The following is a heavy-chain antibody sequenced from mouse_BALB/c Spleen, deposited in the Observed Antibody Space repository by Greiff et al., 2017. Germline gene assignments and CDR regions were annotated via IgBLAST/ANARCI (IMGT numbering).Heavy chain of an antibody. D-gene: IGHD1-2*01. J-gene: IGHJ4*01. CDR3: NLRLHYAMDY. V-gene: IGHV1S41*01. CDR1: GYTFTSYW. CDR2: IAPGSGST. Sequence: DLVKPGASVKLSCKASGYTFTSYWINWIKQRPGQGLEWIGRIAPGSGSTYYNEMFKGKATLTVDTSSSTAYIQLSSLSSEDSAVYYCNLRLHYAMDYWGQGTSVTVSS.